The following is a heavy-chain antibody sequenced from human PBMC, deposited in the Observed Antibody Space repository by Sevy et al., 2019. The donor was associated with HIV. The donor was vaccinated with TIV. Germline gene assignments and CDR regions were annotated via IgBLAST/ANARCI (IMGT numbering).Heavy chain of an antibody. CDR3: ARDRGNDWAQGWFDP. CDR1: GYTFSNYG. CDR2: ISPFNNKT. Sequence: ASVKVSCKASGYTFSNYGISWVRQAPGQGLEWMGWISPFNNKTNYAQKFQGRVSLTSDTSATTAYMEVTSLRSDDTAVYYCARDRGNDWAQGWFDPWGQGTLVTVSS. D-gene: IGHD2-21*01. J-gene: IGHJ5*02. V-gene: IGHV1-18*01.